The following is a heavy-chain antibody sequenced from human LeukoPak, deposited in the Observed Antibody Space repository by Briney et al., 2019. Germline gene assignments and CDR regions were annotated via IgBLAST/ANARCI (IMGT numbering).Heavy chain of an antibody. CDR2: IYYSGST. D-gene: IGHD2-15*01. CDR1: GGSIRNYY. CDR3: ARKGGTFDY. Sequence: PLETLSLTCTVSGGSIRNYYWSWLRQPPGKGLEWIGYIYYSGSTNYNPSLKSRVTISVDTSKNQFSLKLSSVTAADTAVYYCARKGGTFDYWGQGTLVTVSS. V-gene: IGHV4-59*08. J-gene: IGHJ4*02.